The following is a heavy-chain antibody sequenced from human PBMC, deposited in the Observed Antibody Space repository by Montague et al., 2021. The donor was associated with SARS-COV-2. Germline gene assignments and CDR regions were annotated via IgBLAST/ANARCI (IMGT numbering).Heavy chain of an antibody. CDR1: GDSVSSNTVA. Sequence: CAISGDSVSSNTVAWNWLRQLPSRGLEWLGRTYYRSKWYNDYAVSMQSRVTINPDTSKNQFSLHLNSVTPEDTAVYYCARDAGYSIDYWGQGLLVTVSS. D-gene: IGHD6-13*01. J-gene: IGHJ4*02. V-gene: IGHV6-1*01. CDR3: ARDAGYSIDY. CDR2: TYYRSKWYN.